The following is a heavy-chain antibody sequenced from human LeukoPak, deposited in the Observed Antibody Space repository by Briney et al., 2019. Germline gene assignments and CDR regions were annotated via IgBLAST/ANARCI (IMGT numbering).Heavy chain of an antibody. D-gene: IGHD6-13*01. Sequence: GASVKVSCTASGYTFTSYDINWVRQATGQGLEWMGWMNPNSGNTGYAQKFQGRVTITRNTSISTAYMELSSLRSEDTAVYYCAREKSWSGAFDIWGQGTMVTVSS. CDR3: AREKSWSGAFDI. CDR2: MNPNSGNT. J-gene: IGHJ3*02. CDR1: GYTFTSYD. V-gene: IGHV1-8*03.